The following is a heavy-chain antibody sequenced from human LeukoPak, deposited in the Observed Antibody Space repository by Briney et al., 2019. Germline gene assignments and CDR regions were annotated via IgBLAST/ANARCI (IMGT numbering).Heavy chain of an antibody. Sequence: SETLSLTCAVYGGSFSGYYWSWIRQPPGKGLEWIGEINHSGSTNYNPSLKSRVTISVDTSKNQFSLKLSSVTAADTAVYYCASKALTVTTGSYFDYWGQGTLVTVCS. CDR3: ASKALTVTTGSYFDY. J-gene: IGHJ4*02. D-gene: IGHD4-17*01. CDR1: GGSFSGYY. CDR2: INHSGST. V-gene: IGHV4-34*01.